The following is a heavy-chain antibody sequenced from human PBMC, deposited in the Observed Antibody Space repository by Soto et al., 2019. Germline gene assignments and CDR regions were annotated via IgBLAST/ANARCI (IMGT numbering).Heavy chain of an antibody. J-gene: IGHJ5*02. V-gene: IGHV4-30-4*01. CDR1: GGSISSGDYY. CDR2: IYYSGST. Sequence: QVQLQEAVPGLVKPSQTLSLTCTVSGGSISSGDYYWSWIRQPPGKGLEWIGYIYYSGSTYYNPSLNIRVTISVDTSKNRCSLKLSSVTAAYTAVYYCARVPTIFPNLFDLWGQGTLVTVSS. CDR3: ARVPTIFPNLFDL. D-gene: IGHD3-3*01.